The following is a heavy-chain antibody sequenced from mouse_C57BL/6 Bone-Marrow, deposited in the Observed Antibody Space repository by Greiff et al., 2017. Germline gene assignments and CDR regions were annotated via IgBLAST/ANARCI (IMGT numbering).Heavy chain of an antibody. CDR3: ARPPSYGSSSHDYYAMDY. V-gene: IGHV1-55*01. J-gene: IGHJ4*01. D-gene: IGHD1-1*01. CDR2: IYPGSGST. CDR1: GYTFTSYW. Sequence: VQLQQPGAELVKPGASVTMSCKASGYTFTSYWITWVKQRPGQGLEWIGDIYPGSGSTNYNEKFKSKATLTVDTSSSTAYMQLSSLTSEDSAVYYCARPPSYGSSSHDYYAMDYWGQGTSVTVSS.